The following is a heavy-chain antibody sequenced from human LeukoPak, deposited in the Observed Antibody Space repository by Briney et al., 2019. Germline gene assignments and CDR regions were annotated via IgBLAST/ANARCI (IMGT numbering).Heavy chain of an antibody. CDR2: MNPNSGNT. CDR1: GYTFTSYD. Sequence: ASVKVSCKASGYTFTSYDINWVRQATGQGLEWMGWMNPNSGNTGYAQKFQGRVTMTRNTSISTAYMELSSLRSEDTAVYYCARGWVHLGYGDPRGIDYWGQGTLVTVSS. D-gene: IGHD4-17*01. CDR3: ARGWVHLGYGDPRGIDY. V-gene: IGHV1-8*01. J-gene: IGHJ4*02.